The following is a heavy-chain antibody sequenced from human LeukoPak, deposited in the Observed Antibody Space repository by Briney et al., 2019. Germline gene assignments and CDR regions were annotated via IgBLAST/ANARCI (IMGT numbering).Heavy chain of an antibody. Sequence: PSETLSLTCTVSGGSISSYYWSWIRQPPGKGLEWIGEINHSGSTNYNPSLKSRVTISVDTSKNQFSLKLSSVTAADTAVYYCARGLRGWYLKFDYWGQGTLVTVSS. V-gene: IGHV4-34*01. CDR3: ARGLRGWYLKFDY. CDR1: GGSISSYY. CDR2: INHSGST. D-gene: IGHD6-19*01. J-gene: IGHJ4*02.